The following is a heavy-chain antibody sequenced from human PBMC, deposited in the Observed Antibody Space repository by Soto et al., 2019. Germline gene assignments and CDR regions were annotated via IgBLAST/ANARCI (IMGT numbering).Heavy chain of an antibody. Sequence: QVQLVQSGTEVTKPGASVKVSCQASGYSISAYYIHWVRQAPGQGLEWMGWIDPKNGGTVSAQKFQGRLTMTRDTSISTVYMDLSGLTADDTALYYCGRDDYGIFPAWGQGSLVTVSS. V-gene: IGHV1-2*02. D-gene: IGHD3-10*01. CDR2: IDPKNGGT. CDR3: GRDDYGIFPA. CDR1: GYSISAYY. J-gene: IGHJ5*02.